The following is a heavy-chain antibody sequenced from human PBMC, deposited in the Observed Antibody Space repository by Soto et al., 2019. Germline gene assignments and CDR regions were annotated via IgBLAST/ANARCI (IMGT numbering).Heavy chain of an antibody. Sequence: ASVKVSCKASGYTFTGYYMHWVRQAPGQGLEWMGWINPNSGGTNYAQKFQGRVTMTRDTSISTAYMELSRLRSDDTAVYYCARDVVVPAAMGGYYYYGMDVWGQGTTVTVSS. CDR2: INPNSGGT. D-gene: IGHD2-2*01. V-gene: IGHV1-2*02. CDR1: GYTFTGYY. J-gene: IGHJ6*02. CDR3: ARDVVVPAAMGGYYYYGMDV.